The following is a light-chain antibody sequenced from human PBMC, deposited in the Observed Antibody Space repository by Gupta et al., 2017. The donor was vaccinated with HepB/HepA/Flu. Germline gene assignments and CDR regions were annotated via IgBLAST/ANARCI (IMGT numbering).Light chain of an antibody. CDR2: HAS. J-gene: IGKJ4*01. CDR1: QDISNY. Sequence: DIHMTQSPSSLCASVLDRVISTFQASQDISNYLNWYQQKPGKVPKLLIYHASKLETGVPSRFSGSGSGTDFTFTVSNLQREDVARYSCEHEDNLPQTFGRRTKVEIK. V-gene: IGKV1-33*01. CDR3: EHEDNLPQT.